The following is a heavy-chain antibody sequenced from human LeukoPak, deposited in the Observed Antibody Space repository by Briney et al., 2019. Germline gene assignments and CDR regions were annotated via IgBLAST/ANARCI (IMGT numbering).Heavy chain of an antibody. J-gene: IGHJ4*02. D-gene: IGHD2-8*01. CDR1: GFTFSDYY. CDR2: ISSSGTTM. V-gene: IGHV3-11*01. Sequence: GGSLRLSCAASGFTFSDYYMSWIRQPPGKRLEWVSYISSSGTTMEYAKSVKGRFTISRDNAKDSLYLQMNSLEAEDTAVYYCAKGHTYGMIWGQGTLVSVSS. CDR3: AKGHTYGMI.